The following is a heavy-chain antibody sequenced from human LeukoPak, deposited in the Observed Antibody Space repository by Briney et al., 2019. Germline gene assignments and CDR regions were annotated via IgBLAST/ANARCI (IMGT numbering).Heavy chain of an antibody. CDR3: ARDLAYSRLDY. CDR1: GFTFRNHG. Sequence: PGRSLRLSCAASGFTFRNHGMYWVRQAPGKGLEWVASINPDGNKKYSADSVKGRFTISRDNAENSLYLQMNSLRVGDTAFYYCARDLAYSRLDYWGQGMLVTVSS. V-gene: IGHV3-7*01. CDR2: INPDGNKK. D-gene: IGHD5-18*01. J-gene: IGHJ4*02.